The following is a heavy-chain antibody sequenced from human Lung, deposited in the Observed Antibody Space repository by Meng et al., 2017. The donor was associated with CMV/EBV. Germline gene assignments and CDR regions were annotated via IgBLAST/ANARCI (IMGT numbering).Heavy chain of an antibody. J-gene: IGHJ4*01. Sequence: SXTLSLPCPVSGGSISHYCWNWIRQPPGKGLEWIGYIYYNRGTNYNPSLKGRVTISLETSKNQFSLKLSSVTAADTAVYYCARGHYGDSSDYFDFWGHGTPVTVSS. D-gene: IGHD4/OR15-4a*01. CDR3: ARGHYGDSSDYFDF. V-gene: IGHV4-59*01. CDR2: IYYNRGT. CDR1: GGSISHYC.